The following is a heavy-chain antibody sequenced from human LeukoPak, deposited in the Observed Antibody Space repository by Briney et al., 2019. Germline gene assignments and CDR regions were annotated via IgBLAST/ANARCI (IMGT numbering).Heavy chain of an antibody. J-gene: IGHJ4*02. CDR1: GFTFSSCA. Sequence: GRSLRLSCAASGFTFSSCAMHWVRQAPGKGLEWVAVISYDGSNKYYADSVQGRFTISRDNSKNTLYLQMNSLRAEDTAVYYCARGGYCSSTSCNIWPMGYWGQGTLVTVSS. CDR2: ISYDGSNK. V-gene: IGHV3-30-3*01. CDR3: ARGGYCSSTSCNIWPMGY. D-gene: IGHD2-2*02.